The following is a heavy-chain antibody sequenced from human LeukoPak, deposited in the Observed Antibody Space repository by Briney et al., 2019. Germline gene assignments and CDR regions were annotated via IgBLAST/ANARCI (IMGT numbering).Heavy chain of an antibody. CDR1: GFALSSYA. Sequence: PGGSLRLSCAASGFALSSYAMRWVRQAPGKGLEWVSAISGSGGSTYYADSVKGRFTISRDNSKNTLYLQMNSLRAEDTAVYYCARRNIAAAALDYWGQGTLVTVSS. CDR3: ARRNIAAAALDY. CDR2: ISGSGGST. J-gene: IGHJ4*02. D-gene: IGHD6-13*01. V-gene: IGHV3-23*01.